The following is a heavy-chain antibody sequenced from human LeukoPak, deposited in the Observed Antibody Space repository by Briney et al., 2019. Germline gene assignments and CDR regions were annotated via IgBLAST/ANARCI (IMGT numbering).Heavy chain of an antibody. CDR1: GGSISSYY. D-gene: IGHD1-26*01. CDR2: IYYNGNT. J-gene: IGHJ6*02. CDR3: ARGRSNYYGMDV. V-gene: IGHV4-59*01. Sequence: NPSETLSLTCTVSGGSISSYYWNWIRRPPGKGLEWIGYIYYNGNTNYSPSLKSRVTMSVDTSKNLFSLKVSSVTAADTAVYYCARGRSNYYGMDVWGQGTTVTVSS.